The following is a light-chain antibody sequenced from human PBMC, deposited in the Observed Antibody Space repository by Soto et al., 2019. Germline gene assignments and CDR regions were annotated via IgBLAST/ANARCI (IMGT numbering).Light chain of an antibody. CDR2: TTS. CDR1: QSIGSSY. V-gene: IGKV3-20*01. J-gene: IGKJ2*01. CDR3: QQFGGSPPYT. Sequence: EIVLTQSPGTLSLSPGERATLSCRASQSIGSSYLAWYQQKPGQAPRLLIYTTSTRATGIPDRFSGSGSGTDFTLTISRLEPEDFAVYYCQQFGGSPPYTFGQGTTLEIK.